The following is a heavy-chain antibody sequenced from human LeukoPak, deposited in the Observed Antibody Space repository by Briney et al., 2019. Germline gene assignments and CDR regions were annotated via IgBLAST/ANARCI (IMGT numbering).Heavy chain of an antibody. CDR2: TYYRSKWYN. Sequence: SQTLSLTCAISGDSVSSNSAAWNWIRQSTSRGLECLGRTYYRSKWYNDYAVSVKSRITINPDTSKNQFSLHLNSVTPEDTAVYYCASGSGTYENWGQGTLVTVSS. J-gene: IGHJ4*02. CDR3: ASGSGTYEN. D-gene: IGHD3-16*01. V-gene: IGHV6-1*01. CDR1: GDSVSSNSAA.